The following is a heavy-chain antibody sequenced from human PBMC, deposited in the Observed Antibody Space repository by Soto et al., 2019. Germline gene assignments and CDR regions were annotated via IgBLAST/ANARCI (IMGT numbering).Heavy chain of an antibody. CDR3: ASDRHYPAY. CDR2: INPGTGNT. J-gene: IGHJ4*02. V-gene: IGHV1-3*01. Sequence: QVHIVQSGAEVKKPGASVKVSCKATGYSFKDYAIPWVRQAPGQGLEWMGWINPGTGNTKYSQSFQGSVTLTRDTSANTAFMELSILRSVDTSIYYSASDRHYPAYWGQGTLITVSS. CDR1: GYSFKDYA. D-gene: IGHD1-26*01.